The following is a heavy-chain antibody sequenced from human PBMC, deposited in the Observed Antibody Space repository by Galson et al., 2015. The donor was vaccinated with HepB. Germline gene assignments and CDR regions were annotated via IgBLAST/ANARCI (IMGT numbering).Heavy chain of an antibody. CDR3: ARGGGYCSGGSCGYFHY. D-gene: IGHD2-15*01. J-gene: IGHJ4*02. V-gene: IGHV3-11*06. Sequence: SLRLSCAASGFTLSDYYMSWIRQAPGKGLQWVSYISSDSFYTHYADSVQGRFTISRDNARNSLYLQMSRLRAEDTAVFYCARGGGYCSGGSCGYFHYWSQGILVTVSS. CDR1: GFTLSDYY. CDR2: ISSDSFYT.